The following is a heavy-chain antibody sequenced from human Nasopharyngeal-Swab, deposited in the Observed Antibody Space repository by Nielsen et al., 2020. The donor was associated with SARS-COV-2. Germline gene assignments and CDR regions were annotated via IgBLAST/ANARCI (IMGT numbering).Heavy chain of an antibody. D-gene: IGHD3-3*01. J-gene: IGHJ6*03. Sequence: WIRQPPGQGLKWASGISAGGGSSFYADSVKGRFTISRDNSKNTLHLQMSSLRADDTAVYYCAKVERGAYYYMDVWGKGTTVTVSS. CDR3: AKVERGAYYYMDV. CDR2: ISAGGGSS. V-gene: IGHV3-23*01.